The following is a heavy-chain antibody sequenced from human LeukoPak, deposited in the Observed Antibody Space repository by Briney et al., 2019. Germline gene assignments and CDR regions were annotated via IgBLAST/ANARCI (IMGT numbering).Heavy chain of an antibody. Sequence: GGSLRLSCTASGFSFSGHWMHWARQLPGKGLVWVSRISPTGSTTSYADSVKGRFTVSRDNAKNTLYLQVNDLRAEDTAVYYCARGPNSNWSGLDFWGQGTLLTVSS. D-gene: IGHD6-6*01. J-gene: IGHJ4*02. CDR2: ISPTGSTT. V-gene: IGHV3-74*01. CDR3: ARGPNSNWSGLDF. CDR1: GFSFSGHW.